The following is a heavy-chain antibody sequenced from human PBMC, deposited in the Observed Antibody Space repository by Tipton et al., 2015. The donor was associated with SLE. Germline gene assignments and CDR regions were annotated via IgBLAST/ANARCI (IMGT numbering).Heavy chain of an antibody. CDR1: GFTFSSYA. J-gene: IGHJ4*02. Sequence: SLRLSCAASGFTFSSYAMHWVRQAPGKGLEWVAVISYDGSNKYYADSVKGRFTISRDNSKNTLYLQMNSLRAEDTAVYYCARDPYDSSGYFPPTDYWGQGTLVTVSS. CDR3: ARDPYDSSGYFPPTDY. CDR2: ISYDGSNK. D-gene: IGHD3-22*01. V-gene: IGHV3-30-3*01.